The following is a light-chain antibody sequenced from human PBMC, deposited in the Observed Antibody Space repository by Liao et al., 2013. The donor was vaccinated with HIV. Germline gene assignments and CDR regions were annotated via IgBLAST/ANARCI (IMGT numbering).Light chain of an antibody. CDR2: QDS. V-gene: IGLV3-1*01. CDR1: KVGDKF. Sequence: SYELTQPPSVSVSPGQTATITCSGDKVGDKFVSWYQRKPGQSPKAVIYQDSRRPSGIPERFSGANSGNTATLTISGTQAMDEGDFYCQAWDSGAEIFGGGTKLTVL. J-gene: IGLJ2*01. CDR3: QAWDSGAEI.